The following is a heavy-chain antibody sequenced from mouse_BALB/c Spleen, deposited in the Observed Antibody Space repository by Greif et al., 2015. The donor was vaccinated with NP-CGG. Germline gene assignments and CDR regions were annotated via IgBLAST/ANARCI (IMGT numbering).Heavy chain of an antibody. CDR1: GYSITSDYA. V-gene: IGHV3-2*02. Sequence: EVHLVESGPGLVKPSQSLSLTCTVTGYSITSDYAWNWIRQFPGNKLEWMGYISYSGSTSYNPSLKSRISITRDTSKNQFFLQLNSVTTEDTATYYCAKEGISAMDYWGQGTSVTVSS. J-gene: IGHJ4*01. CDR2: ISYSGST. CDR3: AKEGISAMDY.